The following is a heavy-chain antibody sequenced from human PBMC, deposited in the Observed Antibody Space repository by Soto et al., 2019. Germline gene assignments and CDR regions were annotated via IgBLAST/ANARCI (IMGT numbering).Heavy chain of an antibody. J-gene: IGHJ4*02. Sequence: VQLVESGGGSVKPGGSLRLSCVASGFTFSDYCMSWIRQTPGKGLEWASYISSNGRNIYYADSVKGQFTISRDNSKNSLYLQMNSLRVEDTALYYCARLPPPSCSGGSCSPYWGQGTLVTVSS. CDR1: GFTFSDYC. CDR3: ARLPPPSCSGGSCSPY. D-gene: IGHD2-15*01. CDR2: ISSNGRNI. V-gene: IGHV3-11*01.